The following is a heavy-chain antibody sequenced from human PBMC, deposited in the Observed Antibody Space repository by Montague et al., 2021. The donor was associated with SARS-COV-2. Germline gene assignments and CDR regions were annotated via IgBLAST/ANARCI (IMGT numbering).Heavy chain of an antibody. Sequence: SETLSLTCTVSGGSISSYYWSWIRQPPGKGLEWIGYIYYSGSTNYNPSLKSRVTISIDTSKNQFSLKLSSVTAADTAIYFCARDRFDFGAGRQGTIDFWGQGTPVTVSS. J-gene: IGHJ4*02. CDR2: IYYSGST. CDR3: ARDRFDFGAGRQGTIDF. D-gene: IGHD3-10*01. CDR1: GGSISSYY. V-gene: IGHV4-59*12.